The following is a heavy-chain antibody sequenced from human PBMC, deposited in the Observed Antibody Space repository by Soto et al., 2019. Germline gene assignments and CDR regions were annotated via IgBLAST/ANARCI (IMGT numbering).Heavy chain of an antibody. J-gene: IGHJ6*03. Sequence: ASVKVSCKASGYTFTSYDINWVLQATGQGLEWMGWMNPNSGNTGYAQKFQGRVTMTRNTSISTAYMELSSLRSEDTAVYYCARARYGDYPPAYYYYMDVWGKGTTVTVSS. CDR3: ARARYGDYPPAYYYYMDV. CDR1: GYTFTSYD. CDR2: MNPNSGNT. V-gene: IGHV1-8*01. D-gene: IGHD4-17*01.